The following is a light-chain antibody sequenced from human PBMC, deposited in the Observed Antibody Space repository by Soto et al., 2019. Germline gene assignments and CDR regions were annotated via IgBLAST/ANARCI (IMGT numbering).Light chain of an antibody. Sequence: EVVLTQSPGTLSLSPGERASLSCRASQDIRSRDLAWYQQRPGQAPRLLIYHSSARATGIPERFSASGSGTDFTLTISRLEPEDSAVYFCQKYETSPYTFGLGTKLEIK. J-gene: IGKJ2*01. CDR2: HSS. CDR3: QKYETSPYT. V-gene: IGKV3-20*01. CDR1: QDIRSRD.